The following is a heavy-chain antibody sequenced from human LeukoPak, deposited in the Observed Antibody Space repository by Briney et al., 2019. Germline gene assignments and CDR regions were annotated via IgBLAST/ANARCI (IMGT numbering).Heavy chain of an antibody. J-gene: IGHJ4*02. CDR2: ISSSNNYI. CDR3: AGRGDGNLYYFDH. Sequence: GGSLRLSCAASGFTFSNYNMNWVLQAPRKGLVWVSSISSSNNYIYYAHSVKGRFTISRDNAKNSLYLQMNSLRPEDTAVYYCAGRGDGNLYYFDHWGQGTLVTASS. V-gene: IGHV3-21*01. CDR1: GFTFSNYN. D-gene: IGHD5-24*01.